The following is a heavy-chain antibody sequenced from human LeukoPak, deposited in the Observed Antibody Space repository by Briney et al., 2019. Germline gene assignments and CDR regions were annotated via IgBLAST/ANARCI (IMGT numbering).Heavy chain of an antibody. CDR3: ARLGGGSDY. CDR2: IYYSGST. V-gene: IGHV4-59*01. D-gene: IGHD4-23*01. Sequence: SETLSLTCTVSGGSISSYYWSWIRQPPGKGLEWIGYIYYSGSTNYNPSLKSRVTISVDTSKNQLSLKLTSVTAADTAVYYCARLGGGSDYWGQGTLVTVSS. CDR1: GGSISSYY. J-gene: IGHJ4*02.